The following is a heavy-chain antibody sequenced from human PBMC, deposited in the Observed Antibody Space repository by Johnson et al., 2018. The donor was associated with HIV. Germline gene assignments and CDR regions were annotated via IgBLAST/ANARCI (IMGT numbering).Heavy chain of an antibody. CDR1: GFTFSSYD. D-gene: IGHD3-22*01. CDR2: IGTAGDT. CDR3: ARGSSYYYDSSGYAFYI. J-gene: IGHJ3*02. V-gene: IGHV3-13*01. Sequence: MQLVESGGGLVQPGGSLRLSCAASGFTFSSYDMHWVRQATGKGLEWVSAIGTAGDTYYPGSVKGRFTISRENAKNSLYLQMNSLRAGDTAVYYCARGSSYYYDSSGYAFYIWGQGTMVTVSS.